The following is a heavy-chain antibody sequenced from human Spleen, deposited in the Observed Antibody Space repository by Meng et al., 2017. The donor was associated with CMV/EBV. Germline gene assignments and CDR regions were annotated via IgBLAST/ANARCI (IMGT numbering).Heavy chain of an antibody. CDR2: ISNDGRNT. CDR3: ARTIAVAGTWGYYYYGMDV. D-gene: IGHD6-19*01. J-gene: IGHJ6*02. Sequence: LKISCAASGFIFSRYAMHWVRQAPGKGLEWVAVISNDGRNTDYADSVRGRFTISRDSSENTLFLQMPSLRPEDTAVYYCARTIAVAGTWGYYYYGMDVWGQGTTVTVSS. CDR1: GFIFSRYA. V-gene: IGHV3-30*04.